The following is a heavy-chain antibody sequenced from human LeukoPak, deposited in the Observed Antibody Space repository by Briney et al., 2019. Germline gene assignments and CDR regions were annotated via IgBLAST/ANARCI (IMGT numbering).Heavy chain of an antibody. D-gene: IGHD3-22*01. J-gene: IGHJ4*02. CDR3: ARALHYYDSSGYSAATDY. CDR1: GYTFTSYG. Sequence: ASVKVSCKASGYTFTSYGISWVRQAPGQGLEWMGWISAYNGNTNYAQKLQGRVTMTTDIPTSTAYMELRSLSSDDTAVYYCARALHYYDSSGYSAATDYWGQGTLVTVSS. CDR2: ISAYNGNT. V-gene: IGHV1-18*01.